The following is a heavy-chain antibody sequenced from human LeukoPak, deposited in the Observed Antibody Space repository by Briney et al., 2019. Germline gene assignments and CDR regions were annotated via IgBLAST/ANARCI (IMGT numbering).Heavy chain of an antibody. J-gene: IGHJ4*02. CDR1: GFNFSSYA. CDR3: ARGGATVTWGFFDY. Sequence: GGSLRLSCAASGFNFSSYAMSWVRQAPGKGLEWVSAISGRGGGTYYADSVKGRFTISRDSSKNTVYLQMNSLRVEDTAVYYCARGGATVTWGFFDYWGQGTLVTVSS. CDR2: ISGRGGGT. D-gene: IGHD4-17*01. V-gene: IGHV3-23*01.